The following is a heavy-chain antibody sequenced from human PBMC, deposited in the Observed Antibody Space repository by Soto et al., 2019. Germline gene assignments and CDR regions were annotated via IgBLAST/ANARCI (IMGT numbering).Heavy chain of an antibody. V-gene: IGHV3-30*03. CDR2: ISYDGSNK. CDR3: ATLSGYSGSYRAFDI. D-gene: IGHD1-26*01. J-gene: IGHJ3*02. CDR1: GFTFSSYG. Sequence: GGSLRLSCAASGFTFSSYGMHWVRQAPGKGLEWVAVISYDGSNKYYADSVKGRFTISRDNSKNTLYLQMNSLRAEDTAVYYCATLSGYSGSYRAFDIWGQGTMVT.